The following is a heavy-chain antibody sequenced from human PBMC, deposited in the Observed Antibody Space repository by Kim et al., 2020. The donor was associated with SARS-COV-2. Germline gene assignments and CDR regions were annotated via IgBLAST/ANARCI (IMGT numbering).Heavy chain of an antibody. CDR1: GFTFSLYN. CDR3: AREGRWDRDASRRGLYGVDV. V-gene: IGHV3-30-3*01. Sequence: GGSLRLSSAASGFTFSLYNMHWVRQAPGKGLEWVTLISYNEDKKYDADSVKGRFTISRDNSKNTLYLQMNSLRGDDTAVYYCAREGRWDRDASRRGLYGVDVWGQGTTVIVSS. CDR2: ISYNEDKK. J-gene: IGHJ6*02. D-gene: IGHD3-10*01.